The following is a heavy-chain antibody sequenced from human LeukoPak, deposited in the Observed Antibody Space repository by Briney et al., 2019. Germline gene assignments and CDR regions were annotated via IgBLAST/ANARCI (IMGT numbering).Heavy chain of an antibody. Sequence: SETLSLTCTVSGGSFKSGDHYWTWLRQHPGKGLEWIGYTYYSGNTYYNPSLKSRVTISVDTSKNQFSLTLNSVSAADTAVYYCASFGAFDVWGQGTMVTVSS. J-gene: IGHJ3*01. D-gene: IGHD2/OR15-2a*01. CDR1: GGSFKSGDHY. V-gene: IGHV4-31*03. CDR3: ASFGAFDV. CDR2: TYYSGNT.